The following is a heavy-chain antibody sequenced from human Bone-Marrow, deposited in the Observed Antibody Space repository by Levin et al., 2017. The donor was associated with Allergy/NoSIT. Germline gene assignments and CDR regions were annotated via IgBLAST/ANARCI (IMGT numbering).Heavy chain of an antibody. D-gene: IGHD6-13*01. J-gene: IGHJ4*02. V-gene: IGHV2-70*04. CDR2: MDWVDDR. Sequence: SGPTLVKPTQTLTLTCSFSGFSVTAAGMRVSWLRQRPGKALEWLARMDWVDDRFYSTSLKTRLTISKETSNYTVLHTMTNMDPVDTGTYYCARSRVAAPGRFDYWGQGTLVTVSS. CDR3: ARSRVAAPGRFDY. CDR1: GFSVTAAGMR.